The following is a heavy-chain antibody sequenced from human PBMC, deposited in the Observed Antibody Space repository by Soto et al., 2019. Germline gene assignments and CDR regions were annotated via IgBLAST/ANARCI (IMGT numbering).Heavy chain of an antibody. Sequence: GGSLRLSCAASGFTFSNYGMHWVRQAPGKGLEWVAVISYDGSNKYYADSVKGRFTISRDNSKNTPYLQMNSLRAEDTAVYYCAREGLGSSWTKTYYYYYGMDVWGQGTTVTVSS. J-gene: IGHJ6*02. V-gene: IGHV3-30*19. CDR3: AREGLGSSWTKTYYYYYGMDV. D-gene: IGHD6-13*01. CDR1: GFTFSNYG. CDR2: ISYDGSNK.